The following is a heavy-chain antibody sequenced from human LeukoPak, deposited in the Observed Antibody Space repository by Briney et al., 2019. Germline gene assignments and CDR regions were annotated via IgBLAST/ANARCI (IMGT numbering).Heavy chain of an antibody. CDR2: IWYDGSNK. J-gene: IGHJ3*02. Sequence: PGGSLRLSCAASGFTFSSYGMHRVRQAPGKGLEWVAVIWYDGSNKYYADSVKGRFTISRDNSKNTLYLQMNSLRAEDTAVYYCAREYRQWLADDAFDIWGQGTMVTVSS. CDR1: GFTFSSYG. V-gene: IGHV3-33*01. D-gene: IGHD6-19*01. CDR3: AREYRQWLADDAFDI.